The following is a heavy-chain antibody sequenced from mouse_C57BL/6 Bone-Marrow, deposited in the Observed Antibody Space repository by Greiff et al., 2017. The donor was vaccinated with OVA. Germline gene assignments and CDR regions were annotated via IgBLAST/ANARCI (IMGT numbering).Heavy chain of an antibody. V-gene: IGHV1-81*01. D-gene: IGHD1-1*01. CDR3: ARERKNYYGSSYAY. CDR1: GYTFTSYG. CDR2: IYPRSGNT. J-gene: IGHJ2*01. Sequence: QVQLQQSGAELARPGASVKLSCTASGYTFTSYGISWVKQRTGQGLEWIGEIYPRSGNTYYNEKFKGKATLTADKSSSTAYMELRSLTSEDSAVYFCARERKNYYGSSYAYWGQGTTLTVSS.